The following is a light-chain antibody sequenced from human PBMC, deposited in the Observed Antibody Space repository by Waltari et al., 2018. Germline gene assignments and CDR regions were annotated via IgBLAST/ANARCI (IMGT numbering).Light chain of an antibody. CDR1: QSISSR. CDR3: QQTYSTPPVT. Sequence: DIQMTQSPSSLSASVGDRVTISCRASQSISSRLNWFQQKPGKAPPVLIYDASTLQSGVPSRFSGSGSGTDFTLTINSLQPEDFAVYYCQQTYSTPPVTFGPGTRL. CDR2: DAS. J-gene: IGKJ5*01. V-gene: IGKV1-39*01.